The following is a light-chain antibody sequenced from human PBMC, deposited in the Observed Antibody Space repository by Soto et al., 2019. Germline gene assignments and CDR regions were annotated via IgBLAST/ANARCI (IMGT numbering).Light chain of an antibody. CDR2: SAS. J-gene: IGKJ1*01. V-gene: IGKV3-20*01. CDR3: QQYAGSPRT. CDR1: QNLGTLY. Sequence: DIVLTQSPGSVSLSPGGSGTLSSRASQNLGTLYLAWFQQKSGQAPRLLIYSASRRATGIPDRFTGSGSGTDFTLTINRVEPEDFAVYFCQQYAGSPRTVGQGTKVDIK.